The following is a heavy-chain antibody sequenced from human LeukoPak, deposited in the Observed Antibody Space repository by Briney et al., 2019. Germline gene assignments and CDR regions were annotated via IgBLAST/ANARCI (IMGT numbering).Heavy chain of an antibody. Sequence: SETLSLTCTVSGGSLSNYYWGWIRQPPGKWLEWIGSIYHSGSTYYNPSLKSRVTISVDTSKNQFSLKLSSVTAADTAVYYCARGHSDTAMVLPDAFDIWGQGTMVTVSS. CDR3: ARGHSDTAMVLPDAFDI. D-gene: IGHD5-18*01. CDR2: IYHSGST. J-gene: IGHJ3*02. V-gene: IGHV4-38-2*02. CDR1: GGSLSNYY.